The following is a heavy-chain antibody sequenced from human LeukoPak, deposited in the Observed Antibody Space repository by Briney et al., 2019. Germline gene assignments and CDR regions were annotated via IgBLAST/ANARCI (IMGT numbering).Heavy chain of an antibody. Sequence: GASVKVSCKASGYTFTGYYVHWVRQAPGQGLEWMGWINPNSGGTNYAQKFQGRVTMTRDTSISTAYMELSRLRSDDTAVYYCARDRYYDSSGGAFDIWGQGTMVTVSS. CDR1: GYTFTGYY. CDR3: ARDRYYDSSGGAFDI. J-gene: IGHJ3*02. V-gene: IGHV1-2*02. D-gene: IGHD3-22*01. CDR2: INPNSGGT.